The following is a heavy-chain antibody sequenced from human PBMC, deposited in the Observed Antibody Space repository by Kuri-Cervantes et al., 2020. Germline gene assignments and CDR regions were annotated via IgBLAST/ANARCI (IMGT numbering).Heavy chain of an antibody. V-gene: IGHV3-30*02. CDR2: IHGDESYQ. CDR3: ASIPRGYYYDSTTPGPSDAFDI. J-gene: IGHJ3*02. Sequence: GESLKISCAASGFTFRTYGMHWVRQAPGKGLEWVAYIHGDESYQFYADSVKGRFTISRDNAKNSLYLQMNSLRAEDTAVYYCASIPRGYYYDSTTPGPSDAFDIWGQGTMVTVSS. D-gene: IGHD3-22*01. CDR1: GFTFRTYG.